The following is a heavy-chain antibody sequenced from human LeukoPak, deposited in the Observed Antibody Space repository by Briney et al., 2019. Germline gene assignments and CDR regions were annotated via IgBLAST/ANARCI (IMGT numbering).Heavy chain of an antibody. J-gene: IGHJ4*02. CDR2: INTSSGST. V-gene: IGHV1-46*01. CDR1: GYTFTDYY. D-gene: IGHD3-22*01. Sequence: GASVKVSCKASGYTFTDYYMRWVRQAPGQGLEWMGIINTSSGSTSYAQKFQGRVTMTRDTSTSTVYMELSSLRSEDTAVYYCAASPDYYDSSGYSYYFDYWGQGTLVTVSS. CDR3: AASPDYYDSSGYSYYFDY.